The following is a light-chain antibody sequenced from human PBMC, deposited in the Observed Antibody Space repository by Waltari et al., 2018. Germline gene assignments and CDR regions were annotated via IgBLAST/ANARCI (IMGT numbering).Light chain of an antibody. CDR3: SSYTSSSTWV. CDR1: SSDVGGYNY. J-gene: IGLJ3*02. Sequence: QSALTQPASVSGSPGQSITISCTGTSSDVGGYNYVSWYQQHPGKAPKVMIYDVSKRPAGVSTRFSGSKSGNTASLTISVLQAEDEADYYCSSYTSSSTWVFGGGTKLTVL. CDR2: DVS. V-gene: IGLV2-14*01.